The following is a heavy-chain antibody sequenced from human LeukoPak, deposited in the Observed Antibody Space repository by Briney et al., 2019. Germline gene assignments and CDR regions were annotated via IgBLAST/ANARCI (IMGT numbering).Heavy chain of an antibody. Sequence: GGSLRLSCAASGFTFSSYSMNWVRQAPGKGLEWVAFVSGEQTDKYYADSVKGRFTISRDNPRNTLFLEMNSLRPDDTAVYYCARDQPGTYTMSSTWGQGTLVTVSS. J-gene: IGHJ5*02. CDR1: GFTFSSYS. V-gene: IGHV3-30*03. CDR3: ARDQPGTYTMSST. CDR2: VSGEQTDK. D-gene: IGHD7-27*01.